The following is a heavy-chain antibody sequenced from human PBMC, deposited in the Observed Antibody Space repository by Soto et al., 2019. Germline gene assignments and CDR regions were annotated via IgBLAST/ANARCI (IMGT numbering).Heavy chain of an antibody. CDR3: ARDLLNYYDSSGYYYGWFDP. CDR2: IYHSGST. J-gene: IGHJ5*02. D-gene: IGHD3-22*01. CDR1: GGSISSSNW. V-gene: IGHV4-4*02. Sequence: QVQLQESGPGLVKPSGTLSLTCAVSGGSISSSNWWSWVRQPPGKGLEWIGEIYHSGSTNYNPSLKSRVTISVDKSKNQFSLKLSSVTAADTAVYYCARDLLNYYDSSGYYYGWFDPWGQGTLVTVSS.